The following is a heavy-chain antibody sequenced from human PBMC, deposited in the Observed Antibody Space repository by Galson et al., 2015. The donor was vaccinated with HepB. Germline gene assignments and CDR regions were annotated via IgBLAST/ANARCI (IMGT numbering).Heavy chain of an antibody. V-gene: IGHV1-69*04. CDR1: GGTFSSYA. D-gene: IGHD4-17*01. CDR2: IIPILGIA. J-gene: IGHJ6*02. Sequence: SVKVSCKASGGTFSSYAISWVRQAPGQGLEWMGRIIPILGIANYAQKFQGRVTITADKSTSTAYMELSSLRSEDTAVYYCARDPESVTLDYYYYYGMDVWGQGTTVTVSS. CDR3: ARDPESVTLDYYYYYGMDV.